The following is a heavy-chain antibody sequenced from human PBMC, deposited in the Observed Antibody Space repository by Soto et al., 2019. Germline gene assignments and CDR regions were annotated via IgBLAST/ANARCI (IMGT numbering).Heavy chain of an antibody. J-gene: IGHJ4*01. V-gene: IGHV3-48*02. CDR1: GFTFSAYG. D-gene: IGHD2-21*01. CDR3: ARDLWSTFERDVDN. Sequence: PGGSLRLSCAASGFTFSAYGMNWVRQVPGKGLDWISYINTESKSIYYTDSVKGRFTISRDDAKNSLYLQMNNLRDEDSAVYYCARDLWSTFERDVDNWGLGTLVTVSS. CDR2: INTESKSI.